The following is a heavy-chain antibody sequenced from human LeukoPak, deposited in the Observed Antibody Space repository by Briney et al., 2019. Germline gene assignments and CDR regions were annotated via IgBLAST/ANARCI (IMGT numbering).Heavy chain of an antibody. J-gene: IGHJ4*02. D-gene: IGHD2-15*01. Sequence: GGSLRLSCAASGFTFSSYSMNWARQAPGKGLEWVSLIRRDGTTSFAASVQGRFTISRDNARNTLYLQMNSLAAEDTAVYYCARDAGQATPFDYWGPGTLVTVSS. CDR2: IRRDGTT. CDR3: ARDAGQATPFDY. V-gene: IGHV3-74*01. CDR1: GFTFSSYS.